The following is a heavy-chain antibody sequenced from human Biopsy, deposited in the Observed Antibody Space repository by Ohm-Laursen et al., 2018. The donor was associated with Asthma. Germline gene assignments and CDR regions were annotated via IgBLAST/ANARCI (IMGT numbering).Heavy chain of an antibody. D-gene: IGHD5-12*01. V-gene: IGHV3-53*05. Sequence: SLRLSCAASGFTVSRDHMFWVRQAPGKGLEWVSVIYSGGTSDTADSVRGRFTISRDNSKNTLYLQMNSLRTEDTAVYYCAKRRGYSGHDNGYWGQGTLVIVSS. J-gene: IGHJ4*02. CDR1: GFTVSRDH. CDR3: AKRRGYSGHDNGY. CDR2: IYSGGTS.